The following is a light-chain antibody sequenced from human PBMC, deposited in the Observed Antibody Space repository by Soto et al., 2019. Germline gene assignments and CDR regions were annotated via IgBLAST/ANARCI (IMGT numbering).Light chain of an antibody. CDR1: SSDIGTYDH. Sequence: QSVLTQPASVSGSPGQSITISCSGTSSDIGTYDHVAWFQQFPGKTPKLVIYSVSDRPSGVSYRFSGSESGNTASLTISGLQADDEADYYCVSYTVSRSYVFGTGTKVTVL. J-gene: IGLJ1*01. V-gene: IGLV2-14*01. CDR2: SVS. CDR3: VSYTVSRSYV.